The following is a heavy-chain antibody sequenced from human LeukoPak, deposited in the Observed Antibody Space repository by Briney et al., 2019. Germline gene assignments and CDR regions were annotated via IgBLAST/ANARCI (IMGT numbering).Heavy chain of an antibody. Sequence: SETLSLTCTVSGGSISSYYWSWIRQPPGKGLKWIGYIYYSGSTNYNPSLKSRVTISVDTSKNQFSLKLSSVTAADTAVYYCARGRQWLVDYWGQGTLVTVSS. D-gene: IGHD6-19*01. CDR3: ARGRQWLVDY. J-gene: IGHJ4*02. CDR2: IYYSGST. CDR1: GGSISSYY. V-gene: IGHV4-59*01.